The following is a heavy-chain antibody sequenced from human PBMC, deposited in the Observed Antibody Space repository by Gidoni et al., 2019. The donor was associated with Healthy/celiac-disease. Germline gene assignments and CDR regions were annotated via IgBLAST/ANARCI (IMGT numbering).Heavy chain of an antibody. Sequence: QVQLQESGPGLVKPSETLSLTCTVSGYSISSGYYWGWIRQPPGKGLEWIGSIYHSGSTYYNPSLKSRVTISVDTSKNQFSLKLSSVTAADTAVYYCARGGVDTAMVIVYWGQGTLVTVSS. CDR2: IYHSGST. V-gene: IGHV4-38-2*02. D-gene: IGHD5-18*01. CDR1: GYSISSGYY. J-gene: IGHJ4*02. CDR3: ARGGVDTAMVIVY.